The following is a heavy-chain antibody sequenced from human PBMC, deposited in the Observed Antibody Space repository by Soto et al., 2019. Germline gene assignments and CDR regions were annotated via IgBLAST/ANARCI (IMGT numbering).Heavy chain of an antibody. V-gene: IGHV3-23*01. J-gene: IGHJ4*02. CDR2: ISGSGGST. Sequence: EVQLLESGGGLVQPGGSLRLSCAAAGFTFSIYAMSWVRQAPGKGLEWVSAISGSGGSTYYADSVNGRFTISRDNSKNTLYLQMNSLRADHTAVYYCAKATRGGAATLIRDYWGQGTLVTVSS. CDR3: AKATRGGAATLIRDY. D-gene: IGHD6-13*01. CDR1: GFTFSIYA.